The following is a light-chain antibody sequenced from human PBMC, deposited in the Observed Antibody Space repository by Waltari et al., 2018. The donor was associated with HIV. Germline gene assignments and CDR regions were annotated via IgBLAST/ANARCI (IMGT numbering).Light chain of an antibody. CDR1: SPNIGNHA. V-gene: IGLV1-36*01. Sequence: QSLLTHPPSASAAPRQRVTISCSGPSPNIGNHALNWDQQPPGKPPKLLIYYDDLLASGVSDRFSGSKSGTSASLAISGLQSEDESDYYCAAWDDSLNGVVFGGGTKLTVL. J-gene: IGLJ2*01. CDR2: YDD. CDR3: AAWDDSLNGVV.